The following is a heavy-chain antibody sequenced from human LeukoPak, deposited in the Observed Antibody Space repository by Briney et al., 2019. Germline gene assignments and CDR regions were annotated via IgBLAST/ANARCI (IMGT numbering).Heavy chain of an antibody. CDR1: GFAFSSYG. CDR2: IWYDGSNK. Sequence: GGSLRLSCAASGFAFSSYGMHWVRQAPGKRLEWVAVIWYDGSNKYYADSVKGRFTISRDNSKNTLYLQMNSLRAEDTAVYYCARDQDEGATEDPYYYYGMDVWGQGTTVTVSS. D-gene: IGHD1-26*01. V-gene: IGHV3-33*01. CDR3: ARDQDEGATEDPYYYYGMDV. J-gene: IGHJ6*02.